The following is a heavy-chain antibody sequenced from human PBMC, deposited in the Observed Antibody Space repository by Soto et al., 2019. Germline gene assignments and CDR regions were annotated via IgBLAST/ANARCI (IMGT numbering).Heavy chain of an antibody. V-gene: IGHV4-39*01. D-gene: IGHD2-15*01. Sequence: SETLSLTCTVSGGSISSSSYYWGWIRQPPGKGLGWIGSIYYSGSTYYNPSLKSRVTISVDKSKNQFSLKLSSVTAADTAVYYCAGHVVVAATHWFDPWGQGTLVTVSS. J-gene: IGHJ5*02. CDR1: GGSISSSSYY. CDR2: IYYSGST. CDR3: AGHVVVAATHWFDP.